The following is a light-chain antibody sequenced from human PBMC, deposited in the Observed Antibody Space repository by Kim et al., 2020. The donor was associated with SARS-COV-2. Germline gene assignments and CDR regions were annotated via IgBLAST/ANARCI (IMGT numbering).Light chain of an antibody. Sequence: ALGQTVRITCQGDSLRTDYASWYQQKPGQAPLLVVYGKDNRPSGIPDRFSGSSSGNTASLTVTGAQAEDEADYYCNSRDSSGDHWVFGGGTQLTVL. CDR2: GKD. CDR1: SLRTDY. CDR3: NSRDSSGDHWV. V-gene: IGLV3-19*01. J-gene: IGLJ3*02.